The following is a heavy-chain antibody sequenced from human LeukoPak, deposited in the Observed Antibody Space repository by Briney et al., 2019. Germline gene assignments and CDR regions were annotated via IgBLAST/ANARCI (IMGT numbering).Heavy chain of an antibody. Sequence: PGGSLRLSCAASGFTFSSYGMHWVRQAPGKGLEWVAFIRYDGSNKYYADSVKGRFTISRDNYKNTLYLQMNSLRAEDTAVYYCAKDLSARNYWYYYYMDVWGKGTTVTVSS. CDR1: GFTFSSYG. CDR3: AKDLSARNYWYYYYMDV. V-gene: IGHV3-30*02. CDR2: IRYDGSNK. J-gene: IGHJ6*03. D-gene: IGHD1-7*01.